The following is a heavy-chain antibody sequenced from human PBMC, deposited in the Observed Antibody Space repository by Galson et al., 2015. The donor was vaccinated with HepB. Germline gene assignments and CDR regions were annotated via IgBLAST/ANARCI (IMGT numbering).Heavy chain of an antibody. J-gene: IGHJ3*02. Sequence: ETLSLTCSVSDVSMNNYYWSWIRQPPGKGLEWIGYISDTGTTNYNPSLRGRVTISVDTPNNQLSLILNTVTAADTAVYSCARSDKSGGDPFDCFDIWGQGIMVTVSS. V-gene: IGHV4-59*13. D-gene: IGHD2-21*02. CDR2: ISDTGTT. CDR3: ARSDKSGGDPFDCFDI. CDR1: DVSMNNYY.